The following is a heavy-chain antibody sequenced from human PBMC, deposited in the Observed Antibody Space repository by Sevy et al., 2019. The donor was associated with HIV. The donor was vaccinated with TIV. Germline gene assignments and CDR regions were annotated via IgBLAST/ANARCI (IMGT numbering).Heavy chain of an antibody. J-gene: IGHJ3*02. D-gene: IGHD1-26*01. CDR2: ISGSGGST. CDR1: GFTFSSYA. Sequence: GGSLRLSCAASGFTFSSYAMSWVRQAPGKGLEWVSAISGSGGSTYYADSVKGRFTISRDNSKNTLYLQRNSLRAEDTAVYYCATLGKNAFDIWGQGTMVTVSS. CDR3: ATLGKNAFDI. V-gene: IGHV3-23*01.